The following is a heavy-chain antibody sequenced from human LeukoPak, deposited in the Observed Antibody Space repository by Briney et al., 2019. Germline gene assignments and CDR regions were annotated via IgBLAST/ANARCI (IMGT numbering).Heavy chain of an antibody. J-gene: IGHJ6*03. CDR1: GGSISSHY. CDR3: ARANWGSVYYYYMDV. CDR2: IYYSGST. D-gene: IGHD7-27*01. Sequence: SETLSLTCTVSGGSISSHYWSWIRQPPGKGLEWIGYIYYSGSTNYNPSLKSRVTISVDTSKNQFSLKLSSVTAADTAVYYCARANWGSVYYYYMDVWGKGTTVTVSS. V-gene: IGHV4-59*11.